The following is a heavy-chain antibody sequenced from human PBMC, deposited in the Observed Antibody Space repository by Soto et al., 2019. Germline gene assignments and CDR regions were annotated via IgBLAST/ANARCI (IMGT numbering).Heavy chain of an antibody. CDR2: IYYSGST. CDR1: GGSISSYY. Sequence: QVQLQESGPGLVKPSETLSLTCTVSGGSISSYYWSWIRQPPGKGLEWIGYIYYSGSTNYNPSLKSRVTISVDTSTNQFSLKLSSVTAADTAVYYCARDFMVRDNYYYYYGMDVWGQGTTVTVSS. J-gene: IGHJ6*02. V-gene: IGHV4-59*01. D-gene: IGHD3-10*01. CDR3: ARDFMVRDNYYYYYGMDV.